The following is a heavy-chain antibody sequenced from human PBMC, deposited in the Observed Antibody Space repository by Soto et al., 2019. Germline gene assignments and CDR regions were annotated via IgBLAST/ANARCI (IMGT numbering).Heavy chain of an antibody. D-gene: IGHD3-3*01. CDR3: ANTGYYDFWSGHHDY. CDR2: ISGSGVTT. Sequence: GSLRLSCAASGFTFSGYAMSWVRQAPGKGLEWVSAISGSGVTTYYADSVKGRFTISRDNSKNTLYLQMNSLRAEDTALYYCANTGYYDFWSGHHDYWGQGTLVTVSS. V-gene: IGHV3-23*01. CDR1: GFTFSGYA. J-gene: IGHJ4*02.